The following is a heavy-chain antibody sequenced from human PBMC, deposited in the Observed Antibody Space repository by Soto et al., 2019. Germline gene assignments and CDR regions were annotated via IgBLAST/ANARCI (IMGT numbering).Heavy chain of an antibody. V-gene: IGHV1-69*12. Sequence: QVQLVQSGAEVKKPGSSVKVSCKASGGTFSSYAISWVRQAPGQGLEWMGGIIPIFGTANYAQKFQGRVTITADESTSTAYMELSSLRSEDTAVYYCARDRTLDPAASTILYYYCGMDVWGQGTTVTVSS. D-gene: IGHD2-2*01. CDR3: ARDRTLDPAASTILYYYCGMDV. CDR2: IIPIFGTA. J-gene: IGHJ6*02. CDR1: GGTFSSYA.